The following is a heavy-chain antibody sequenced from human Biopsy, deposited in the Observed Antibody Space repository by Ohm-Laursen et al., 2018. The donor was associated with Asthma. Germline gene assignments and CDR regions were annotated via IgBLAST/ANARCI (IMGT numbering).Heavy chain of an antibody. CDR2: LIPDLGSA. V-gene: IGHV1-69*01. CDR3: ARGYSGSDRIVYYYSGMEV. D-gene: IGHD5-12*01. CDR1: GYTFIGYH. Sequence: SSVKVSCKTSGYTFIGYHIHWVRQAPRQGLEWMGGLIPDLGSADYAQMFEGRVTITADESTSTAYMELSSLRSEDTAVYYCARGYSGSDRIVYYYSGMEVWGQGTTVTVSS. J-gene: IGHJ6*02.